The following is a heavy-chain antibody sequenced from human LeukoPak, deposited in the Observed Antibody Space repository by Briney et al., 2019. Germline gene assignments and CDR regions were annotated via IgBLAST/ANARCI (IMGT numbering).Heavy chain of an antibody. CDR1: GGSISSYY. J-gene: IGHJ6*02. D-gene: IGHD2-15*01. Sequence: PSETLSLTCTVSGGSISSYYWSWIRQPPGKGLEWIGYIYYSGSTDYNPSLKSRVTISVDTSKNQFSLKLSSVTAADTAVYYCARSSRGTSHYYGMDVWGQGTTVTVSS. V-gene: IGHV4-59*01. CDR3: ARSSRGTSHYYGMDV. CDR2: IYYSGST.